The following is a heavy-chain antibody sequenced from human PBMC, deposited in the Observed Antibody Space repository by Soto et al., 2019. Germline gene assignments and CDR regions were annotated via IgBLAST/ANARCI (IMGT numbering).Heavy chain of an antibody. CDR2: IIPIFGTA. D-gene: IGHD6-19*01. Sequence: SVKVSCKASRVAFSKFIVTWVRQAPGLGPEWVGGIIPIFGTANYAQKFQGRVTITADESTSTSYMEVNNLRSEDTAVYYCAKVRYSSPMGYYYGMDVWGQGTTVTVSS. V-gene: IGHV1-69*13. J-gene: IGHJ6*02. CDR3: AKVRYSSPMGYYYGMDV. CDR1: RVAFSKFI.